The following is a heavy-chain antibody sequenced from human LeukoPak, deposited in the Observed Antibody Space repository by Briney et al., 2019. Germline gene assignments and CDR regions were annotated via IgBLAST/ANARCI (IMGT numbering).Heavy chain of an antibody. CDR1: GFTFSRYE. D-gene: IGHD3-22*01. J-gene: IGHJ4*02. Sequence: GGSLRLSCAASGFTFSRYEMNWVRQAPGKGLEWVAYISSSGSTIYYADSVKGRFTISRDNAKNSLYLQMNSLRAEDTAVYYCARGRKKPSYYSDYWGQGTLVTVSS. CDR2: ISSSGSTI. V-gene: IGHV3-48*03. CDR3: ARGRKKPSYYSDY.